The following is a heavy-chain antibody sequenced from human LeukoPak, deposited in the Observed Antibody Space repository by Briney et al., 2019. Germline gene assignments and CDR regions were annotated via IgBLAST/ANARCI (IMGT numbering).Heavy chain of an antibody. CDR1: GFTFSSYS. CDR2: ISSSSSTI. CDR3: ARVMLYSSSWYSSLGLNDAFDI. J-gene: IGHJ3*02. D-gene: IGHD6-13*01. V-gene: IGHV3-48*01. Sequence: HPGGSLRLSCAASGFTFSSYSMNWVRQAPGKGLEWVSYISSSSSTICYADSVKGRFTISRDNAKNSLYLQMNSLRAEDTAVYYCARVMLYSSSWYSSLGLNDAFDIWGQGAMVTVSS.